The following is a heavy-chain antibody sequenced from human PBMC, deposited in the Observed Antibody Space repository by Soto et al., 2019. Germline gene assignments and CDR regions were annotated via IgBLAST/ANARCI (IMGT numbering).Heavy chain of an antibody. CDR2: ISSSSRTI. V-gene: IGHV3-48*02. CDR3: ARDPSYSSSWFAYYYYYGMDV. D-gene: IGHD6-13*01. Sequence: EVQLVESGGGLVQPGGSLRLSCAASGFTFSSYSMNWVRQAPGKGLEWVSYISSSSRTIYYADSVKGRFTISRDNAKNSLYLQMNSLRDEDTAVYYCARDPSYSSSWFAYYYYYGMDVWGQGTTVTVSS. CDR1: GFTFSSYS. J-gene: IGHJ6*02.